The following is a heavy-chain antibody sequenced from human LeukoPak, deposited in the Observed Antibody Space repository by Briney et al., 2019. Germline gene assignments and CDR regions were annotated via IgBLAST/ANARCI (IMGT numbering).Heavy chain of an antibody. CDR2: ISGDGGST. J-gene: IGHJ4*02. Sequence: PGGSLRLSCAASGFTFDDYAMHWVRQAPGKGLEWVSLISGDGGSTYYADSVKGRFTISRDNSKNSLYLQMNSMSTEDTALYYCAKTSTNYYDSSELGYWGQGTLVTVSS. D-gene: IGHD3-22*01. V-gene: IGHV3-43*02. CDR1: GFTFDDYA. CDR3: AKTSTNYYDSSELGY.